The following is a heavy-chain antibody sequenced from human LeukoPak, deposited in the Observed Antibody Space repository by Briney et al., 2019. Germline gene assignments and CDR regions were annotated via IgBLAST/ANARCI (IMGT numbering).Heavy chain of an antibody. CDR2: IIPILSIA. CDR3: ARLDYYDSSGYPFDY. CDR1: GGTFSSYA. V-gene: IGHV1-69*04. Sequence: SVKVSCKASGGTFSSYAISWVRQAPGQGLEWMGRIIPILSIANYAQKFQGRVTITADKSTSTAYMELSSLRSEDTAVYYCARLDYYDSSGYPFDYWGQGTLVTVSS. D-gene: IGHD3-22*01. J-gene: IGHJ4*02.